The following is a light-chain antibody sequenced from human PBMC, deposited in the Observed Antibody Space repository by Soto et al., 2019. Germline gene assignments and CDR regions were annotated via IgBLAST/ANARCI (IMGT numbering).Light chain of an antibody. CDR2: GVS. J-gene: IGKJ1*01. CDR3: QQYNSYWT. Sequence: VLTQSPGTLSLSPGESATLSCRASQPVSSNFLAWYQQKPGQAPRLLIYGVSSRASGIPDRFFGSGSGTDFTLTINRLEPEDFAVYYCQQYNSYWTFGQGTKVEIK. CDR1: QPVSSNF. V-gene: IGKV3-20*01.